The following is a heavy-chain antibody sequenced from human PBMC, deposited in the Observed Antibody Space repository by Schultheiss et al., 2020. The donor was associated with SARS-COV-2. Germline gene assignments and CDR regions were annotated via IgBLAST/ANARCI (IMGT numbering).Heavy chain of an antibody. J-gene: IGHJ4*02. Sequence: SCAASGFTFSNYAMCWVRQAPGKGPEWVSGISESGASTYYVDSVRGRFTISRDSSKNTLYLQMNSLRAEDTAVYYCAKDHSNWGLFWGQGTLVTVSS. CDR3: AKDHSNWGLF. CDR2: ISESGAST. D-gene: IGHD7-27*01. V-gene: IGHV3-23*01. CDR1: GFTFSNYA.